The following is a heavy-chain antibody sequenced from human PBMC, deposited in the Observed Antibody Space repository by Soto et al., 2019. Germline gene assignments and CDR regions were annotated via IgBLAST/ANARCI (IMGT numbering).Heavy chain of an antibody. CDR1: GFTFSSYS. CDR2: ISSSSSYI. CDR3: ARDLGVVDTATDY. Sequence: EVQLVESGGGLVKPGGSLRLSCAASGFTFSSYSMNWVRQAPGKGLEWVSSISSSSSYIYYADSVKGRFTFSRDNAKNSLYLQMNSLRAEDTAVYYCARDLGVVDTATDYWGQGTLVTVSS. D-gene: IGHD5-18*01. J-gene: IGHJ4*02. V-gene: IGHV3-21*01.